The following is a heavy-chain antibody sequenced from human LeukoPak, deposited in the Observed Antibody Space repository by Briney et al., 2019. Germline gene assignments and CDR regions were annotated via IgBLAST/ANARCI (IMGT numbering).Heavy chain of an antibody. J-gene: IGHJ5*02. CDR1: GGSISSGSYY. CDR3: AREEMATMNWFDP. Sequence: SETLSLTCSVSGGSISSGSYYWSWIRQPPGKGLEWIGYIYYSGSTYYNPSLKSRVTISVDTSKNQFSLKLSSVTAADTAVYYCAREEMATMNWFDPWGQGTLVTVSS. V-gene: IGHV4-30-4*08. CDR2: IYYSGST. D-gene: IGHD5-24*01.